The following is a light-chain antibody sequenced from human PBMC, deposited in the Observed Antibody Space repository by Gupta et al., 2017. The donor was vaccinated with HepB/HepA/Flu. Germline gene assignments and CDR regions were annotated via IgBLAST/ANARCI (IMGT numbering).Light chain of an antibody. Sequence: QSVLSLLASVTGSLGQSLTIACTGLSSDVGSYNYVSWYQQHPGKPTKLMIYDVSNRPSGVSNRFSGSKSGNTASLTISGLQAEDEADYYCSSYTSSNTLEVFGGGTKLTVL. CDR1: SSDVGSYNY. V-gene: IGLV2-14*03. CDR3: SSYTSSNTLEV. J-gene: IGLJ2*01. CDR2: DVS.